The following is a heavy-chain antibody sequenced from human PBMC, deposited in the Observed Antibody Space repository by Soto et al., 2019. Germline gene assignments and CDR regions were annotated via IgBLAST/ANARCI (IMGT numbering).Heavy chain of an antibody. J-gene: IGHJ3*02. CDR2: INHGGST. D-gene: IGHD3-10*01. CDR3: GRLPFGELAFDI. CDR1: GGSFSGYY. V-gene: IGHV4-34*01. Sequence: PSETLSLTCAVYGGSFSGYYWSWIRQPPGKGLEWIGEINHGGSTNYNPSLKSRVTISVDTSKNQFSLKLSSVTAADTAVYYCGRLPFGELAFDIWSPGTMVTVSS.